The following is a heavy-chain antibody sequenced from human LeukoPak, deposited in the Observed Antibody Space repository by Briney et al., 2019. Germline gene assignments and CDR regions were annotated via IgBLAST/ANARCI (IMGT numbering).Heavy chain of an antibody. J-gene: IGHJ4*02. Sequence: ASVKVSCKASGYTFTGYYMHWVRQAPGQGLEWMGRINPNSGGTNYAQKFQGRVTMTRDTSISTAYMELSRLRSDDTPVYYCARAEGSTIFGVVTNLYYFDYWGQGTLVTVSS. CDR2: INPNSGGT. D-gene: IGHD3-3*01. V-gene: IGHV1-2*06. CDR1: GYTFTGYY. CDR3: ARAEGSTIFGVVTNLYYFDY.